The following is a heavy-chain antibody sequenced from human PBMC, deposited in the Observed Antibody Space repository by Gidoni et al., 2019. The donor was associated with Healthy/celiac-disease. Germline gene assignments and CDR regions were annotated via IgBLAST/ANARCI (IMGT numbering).Heavy chain of an antibody. J-gene: IGHJ6*02. D-gene: IGHD1-26*01. CDR3: ARFIVGATSPSLYGMDV. CDR2: INPNSGGT. V-gene: IGHV1-2*06. CDR1: GYTFTGYY. Sequence: QVQLVQSGAEGKKPGASVKVSCKASGYTFTGYYMHWVRQAPGQGLEWMGRINPNSGGTNYAQKFQGRVTMTRDTSISTAYMELSRLRSDDTAVYYCARFIVGATSPSLYGMDVWGQGTTVTVSS.